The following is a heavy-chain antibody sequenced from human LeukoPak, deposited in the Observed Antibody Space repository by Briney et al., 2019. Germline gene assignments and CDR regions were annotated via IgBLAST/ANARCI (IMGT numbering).Heavy chain of an antibody. D-gene: IGHD6-19*01. V-gene: IGHV3-53*01. J-gene: IGHJ1*01. CDR3: ARGSDGGSGWYAEYFQH. CDR2: IYSGGST. CDR1: GFTVSSNY. Sequence: PGGSLRLSCAASGFTVSSNYMSWVRQAPGKGLEWGSVIYSGGSTYYAESVKGRFTISRDNSKNTLYLQMNSLRAEDTAVYYCARGSDGGSGWYAEYFQHWGQGTLVTVSS.